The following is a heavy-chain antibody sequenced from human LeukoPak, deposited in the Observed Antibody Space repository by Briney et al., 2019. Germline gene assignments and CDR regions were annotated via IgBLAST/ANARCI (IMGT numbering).Heavy chain of an antibody. Sequence: SVKVSCTASGYTFTSYGISWVRQAPGQGLEWMGGIIPIFGTANYAQKFQGRATITADESTSTAYMELSSLRSEDTAVYYCARASRRFLEWLLFADPWGQGTLVTVSS. J-gene: IGHJ5*02. CDR3: ARASRRFLEWLLFADP. CDR1: GYTFTSYG. D-gene: IGHD3-3*01. CDR2: IIPIFGTA. V-gene: IGHV1-69*13.